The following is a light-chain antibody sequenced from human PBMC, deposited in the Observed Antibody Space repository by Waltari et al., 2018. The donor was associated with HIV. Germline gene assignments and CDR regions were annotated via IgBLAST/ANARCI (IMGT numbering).Light chain of an antibody. Sequence: QAVVTQEPSLTVSPGGTVTLTCGSSPGAVTSGHYPFWFQQKHGQAPRTLIYDTSNKHSWTPARFSGSLLGGKAALTLSGAQPEDEAEYYCLLSYSGARPVVFGGGTKLTVL. J-gene: IGLJ2*01. CDR3: LLSYSGARPVV. CDR1: PGAVTSGHY. V-gene: IGLV7-46*01. CDR2: DTS.